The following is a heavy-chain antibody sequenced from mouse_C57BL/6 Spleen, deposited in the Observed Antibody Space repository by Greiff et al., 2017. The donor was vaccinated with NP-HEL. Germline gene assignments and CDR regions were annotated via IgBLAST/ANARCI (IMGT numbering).Heavy chain of an antibody. J-gene: IGHJ2*01. Sequence: VQVVESGPGLVAPSQSLSITCTVSGFSLTSYAISWVRQPPGKGLEWLGVIWTGGGTNYNSALKSRLSISKDNSKSQVFLKMNSLQTDDTARYYCARIHYYGKDYFDYWGQGTTLTVSS. V-gene: IGHV2-9-1*01. CDR3: ARIHYYGKDYFDY. CDR2: IWTGGGT. D-gene: IGHD1-1*01. CDR1: GFSLTSYA.